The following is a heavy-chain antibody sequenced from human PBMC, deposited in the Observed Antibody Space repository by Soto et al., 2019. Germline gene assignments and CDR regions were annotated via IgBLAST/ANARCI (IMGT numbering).Heavy chain of an antibody. CDR2: INHSGST. J-gene: IGHJ5*02. Sequence: SETLSLTCAVYGGSFSGYYWSWIRQPPGKGLEWIGEINHSGSTNYNPSLKSRVTISVDTSQNQFSLKLSSVTAADTAVYYCARCLHCSNGGRFDPWGQGALVTVSS. CDR3: ARCLHCSNGGRFDP. D-gene: IGHD2-8*01. CDR1: GGSFSGYY. V-gene: IGHV4-34*01.